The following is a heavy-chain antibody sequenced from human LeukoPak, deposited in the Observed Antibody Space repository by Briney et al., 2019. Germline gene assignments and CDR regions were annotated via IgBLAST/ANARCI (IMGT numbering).Heavy chain of an antibody. Sequence: PSETLSLTCTVSGGSISSYYWSWIRQPPGKGLEWIGYIYYSGSTNYNPSLKSRVTISVDTSKNQFSLKLSSVTAADTAVYYCARVGVTGELYPDYYYYMDVWGKGTTATVSS. V-gene: IGHV4-59*01. CDR1: GGSISSYY. D-gene: IGHD1-20*01. J-gene: IGHJ6*03. CDR2: IYYSGST. CDR3: ARVGVTGELYPDYYYYMDV.